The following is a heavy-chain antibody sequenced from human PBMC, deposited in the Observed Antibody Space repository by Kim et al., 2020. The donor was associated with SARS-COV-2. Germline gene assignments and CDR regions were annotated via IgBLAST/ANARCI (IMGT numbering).Heavy chain of an antibody. J-gene: IGHJ4*02. CDR2: YSGST. V-gene: IGHV4-39*01. D-gene: IGHD1-7*01. Sequence: YSGSTYYNPSLKSRVTISVDTSKNQFSLKLSSVTAADTAVYYCASTTSGYWGQGTLVTVSS. CDR3: ASTTSGY.